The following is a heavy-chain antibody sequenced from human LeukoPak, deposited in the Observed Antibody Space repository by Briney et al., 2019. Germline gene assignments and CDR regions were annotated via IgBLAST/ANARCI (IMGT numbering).Heavy chain of an antibody. CDR3: AKDLTGMVRGEGAFDY. D-gene: IGHD3-10*01. J-gene: IGHJ4*02. CDR1: GFTFSSYG. V-gene: IGHV3-30*18. Sequence: PGRSLRLSCAASGFTFSSYGMHWVRQAPAKGLEGVAVISYDGSNKYYADSVKGRFTISRDNSKNTLYLQMNSLRAEDTAVYYCAKDLTGMVRGEGAFDYWGQGTLVTVSS. CDR2: ISYDGSNK.